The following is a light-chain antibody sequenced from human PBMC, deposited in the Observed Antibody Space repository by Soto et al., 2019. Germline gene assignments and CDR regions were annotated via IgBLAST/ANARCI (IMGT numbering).Light chain of an antibody. CDR2: EVR. CDR1: SNDVGAYDY. CDR3: SSYTTMSTKV. V-gene: IGLV2-14*01. Sequence: QSALTQPASVSGSPGQSITISCTGTSNDVGAYDYVSWYQQHPGKSPRLMIFEVRNRPSGVSSRFSGSRSGNTASLTISGLQAEDEADYYCSSYTTMSTKVFGTGTKLTVL. J-gene: IGLJ1*01.